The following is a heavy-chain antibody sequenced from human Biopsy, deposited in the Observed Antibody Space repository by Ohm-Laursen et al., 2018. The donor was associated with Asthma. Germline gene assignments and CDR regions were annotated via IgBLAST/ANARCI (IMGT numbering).Heavy chain of an antibody. CDR1: GVSIRSYY. CDR2: IHYSGST. V-gene: IGHV4-59*01. J-gene: IGHJ4*02. D-gene: IGHD2-15*01. CDR3: AGFCSGGNCPDH. Sequence: SQTLSLTWTVSGVSIRSYYWTWIRQPPGKGLEWIGIIHYSGSTYSNPSLKSRVTISVDTSKKQISLRLSSVIAADTAVYYCAGFCSGGNCPDHWGQGTLVTVSS.